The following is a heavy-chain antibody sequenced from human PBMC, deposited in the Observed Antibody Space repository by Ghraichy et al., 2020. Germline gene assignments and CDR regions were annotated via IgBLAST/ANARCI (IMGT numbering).Heavy chain of an antibody. J-gene: IGHJ1*01. Sequence: SETLSLTCSVSDYSISNGYYWGWIRQPPGKGLEWIGSIYHTGYTYYNPSLKSRVTMSVDSSENQFSLRLSSVTAADTAVYFCARVVRLEYFDLWGQGTLVTVSS. CDR1: DYSISNGYY. CDR3: ARVVRLEYFDL. V-gene: IGHV4-38-2*02. CDR2: IYHTGYT. D-gene: IGHD2-21*01.